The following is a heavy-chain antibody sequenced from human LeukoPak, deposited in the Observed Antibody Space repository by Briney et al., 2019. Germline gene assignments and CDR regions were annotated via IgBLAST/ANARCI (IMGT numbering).Heavy chain of an antibody. CDR1: GFTFSSYE. Sequence: GGSLRLSCAASGFTFSSYEMNWVRQAPGKGLEWVSYISSSGSTIYYADSVKGRFTISRDNAKNSLYLQMNSLRAEDTAVYYCAREDRPGAFDYWGQGTLVTVSS. V-gene: IGHV3-48*03. J-gene: IGHJ4*02. CDR3: AREDRPGAFDY. CDR2: ISSSGSTI. D-gene: IGHD3-10*01.